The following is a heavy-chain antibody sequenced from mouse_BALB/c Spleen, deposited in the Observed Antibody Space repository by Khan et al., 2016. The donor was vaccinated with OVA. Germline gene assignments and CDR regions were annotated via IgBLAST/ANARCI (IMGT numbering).Heavy chain of an antibody. J-gene: IGHJ3*01. CDR2: ISSGGDYT. CDR3: ASHLTGSFAY. Sequence: EVQLQESGGDLVKPGGSLKLSRAASGFTFSSYSMSWVRQTPDKRLEWVASISSGGDYTYYPDIVKGRFTISRDNAKNTLYLEMSSLKSEDTAMYYCASHLTGSFAYWGQGTLVTVSA. V-gene: IGHV5-6*01. D-gene: IGHD4-1*01. CDR1: GFTFSSYS.